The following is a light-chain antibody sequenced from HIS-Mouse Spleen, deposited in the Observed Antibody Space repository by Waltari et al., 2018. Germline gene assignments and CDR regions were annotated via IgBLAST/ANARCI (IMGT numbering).Light chain of an antibody. CDR3: YSTDSSGNHRV. CDR2: ENS. V-gene: IGLV3-10*01. CDR1: ALPNNS. Sequence: SYELTQPNSVSVSPGQTARITCSGDALPNNSGSWYHQKSGQAPVLVIFENSKRPSGIPERFSGSSSGTMATLTISGAQVEDEADYYCYSTDSSGNHRVFGGGTKLTVL. J-gene: IGLJ2*01.